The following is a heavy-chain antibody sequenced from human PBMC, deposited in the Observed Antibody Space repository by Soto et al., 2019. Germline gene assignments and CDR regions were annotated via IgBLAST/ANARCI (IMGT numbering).Heavy chain of an antibody. V-gene: IGHV4-39*01. CDR3: ERMAPAMVRGEPGYYYGMDA. CDR1: GGSISSSSYY. Sequence: AETLSLTCTVSGGSISSSSYYWGWIRQPPGKGLEWIGSIYYSGSTYYNPSLKSRVTISVDTSKNQFSLKLSSVTAADTAVYYCERMAPAMVRGEPGYYYGMDAWGQGTTLTVSS. D-gene: IGHD3-10*01. CDR2: IYYSGST. J-gene: IGHJ6*02.